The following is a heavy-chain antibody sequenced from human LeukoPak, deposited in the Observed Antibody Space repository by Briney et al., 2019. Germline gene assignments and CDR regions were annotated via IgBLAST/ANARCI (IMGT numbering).Heavy chain of an antibody. CDR2: IYYSGST. CDR1: GGSISSYY. CDR3: AKGTGYSSSWPFDY. V-gene: IGHV4-59*08. Sequence: SETLSLTCTVSGGSISSYYWSWIRQPPGKGLEWIGYIYYSGSTNYNPSLKSRVTISVDTSKNQFSLKLSSVTAADTAVYYCAKGTGYSSSWPFDYWGQGTLVTVSS. D-gene: IGHD6-13*01. J-gene: IGHJ4*02.